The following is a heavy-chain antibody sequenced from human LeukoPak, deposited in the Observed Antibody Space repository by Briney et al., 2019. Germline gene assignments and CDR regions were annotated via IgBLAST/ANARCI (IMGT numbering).Heavy chain of an antibody. D-gene: IGHD1-26*01. CDR1: GFTFDDYA. CDR3: IALGATPTEGSY. J-gene: IGHJ4*02. Sequence: GGSLRLSCAASGFTFDDYAMHWVRQAPGKGLEWVSGISWNSGSIGYADSVKGRFTISRDNAKNSLYLQMNSLRAEDTALYYCIALGATPTEGSYWGQGTLVTVSS. CDR2: ISWNSGSI. V-gene: IGHV3-9*01.